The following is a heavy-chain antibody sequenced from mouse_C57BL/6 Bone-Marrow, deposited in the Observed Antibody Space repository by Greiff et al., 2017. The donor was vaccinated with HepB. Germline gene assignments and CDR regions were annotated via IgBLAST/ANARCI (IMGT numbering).Heavy chain of an antibody. CDR1: GFTFSNYW. J-gene: IGHJ3*01. CDR3: TGRSLAY. V-gene: IGHV6-3*01. CDR2: IRLKSDNYAT. Sequence: EVQLVESGGGLVQPGGSMKLSCVASGFTFSNYWMNWVRQSPEKGLEWVAQIRLKSDNYATHYAESVKGRFTISIDDSKSSVYLQMNNLRAEVTGIYYCTGRSLAYWGQGTLVTVSA.